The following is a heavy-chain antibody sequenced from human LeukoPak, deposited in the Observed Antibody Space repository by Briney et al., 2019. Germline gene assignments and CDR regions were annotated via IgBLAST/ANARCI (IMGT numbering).Heavy chain of an antibody. CDR3: ARDRGSYYDSSEAFDI. J-gene: IGHJ3*02. Sequence: SETLSLTCTVSGGSISSYYWSWIRQPAGKGLESIGHISTSGSTNYNPSLKSRVTMSVDTSKNQFSLKLSSVTAADTAVYYCARDRGSYYDSSEAFDIWGQGTMVTVSS. V-gene: IGHV4-4*07. CDR2: ISTSGST. D-gene: IGHD3-22*01. CDR1: GGSISSYY.